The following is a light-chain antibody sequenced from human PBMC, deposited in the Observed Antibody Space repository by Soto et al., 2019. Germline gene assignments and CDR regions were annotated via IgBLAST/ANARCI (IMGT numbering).Light chain of an antibody. CDR3: QQYYNWPPYT. CDR1: QSVSSN. CDR2: GAS. Sequence: EIVMTQSPATLSVSPGERATLSCRASQSVSSNLAWYQQKPGQAPRLLMYGASTRATGIPARFSGSGSGTEFSLTISSLQSEDFAVYFCQQYYNWPPYTFGQGTKREIK. V-gene: IGKV3-15*01. J-gene: IGKJ2*01.